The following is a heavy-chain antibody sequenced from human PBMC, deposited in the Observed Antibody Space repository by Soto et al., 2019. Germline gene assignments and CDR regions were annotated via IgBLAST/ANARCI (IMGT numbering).Heavy chain of an antibody. CDR3: ARNFWSGYWPHGY. Sequence: GASVEVPCKACGYTFAGYYMRWVRQATGQGLEWMGWMNPNSGNTGYAQKFQGRVTMTRNTSISTAYMELSSLRSEDTAVYYCARNFWSGYWPHGYWGQGTLVTVSS. J-gene: IGHJ4*02. CDR2: MNPNSGNT. CDR1: GYTFAGYY. V-gene: IGHV1-8*02. D-gene: IGHD3-3*01.